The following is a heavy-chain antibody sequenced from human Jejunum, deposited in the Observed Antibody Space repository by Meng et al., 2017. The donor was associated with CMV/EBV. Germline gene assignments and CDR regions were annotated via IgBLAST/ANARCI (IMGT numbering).Heavy chain of an antibody. Sequence: SGNSFIDYYMHWVRQAPGQGLEWMGWINSVSGDTRSAQKFEGRVTMSRDTSISTSYMEVNSLKSDDTAIYYCARGAKGYGSGPLDYWGQGTPVTVSS. CDR1: GNSFIDYY. J-gene: IGHJ4*02. CDR3: ARGAKGYGSGPLDY. CDR2: INSVSGDT. D-gene: IGHD3-10*01. V-gene: IGHV1-2*02.